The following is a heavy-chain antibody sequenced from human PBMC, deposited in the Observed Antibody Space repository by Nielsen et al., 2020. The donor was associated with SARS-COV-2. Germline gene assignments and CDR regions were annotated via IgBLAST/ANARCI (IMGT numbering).Heavy chain of an antibody. CDR1: GFTFSSYW. CDR3: ARDFDSSGYYGAVNWFDP. Sequence: GGSLRLSCAASGFTFSSYWMHWVRQAPGKGLVWVSRINSDGSSTSYADSVKGRFTISRDNAKNTLYLQMNSLRAEDTAVYYCARDFDSSGYYGAVNWFDPWGQGTLVTVSS. V-gene: IGHV3-74*01. D-gene: IGHD3-22*01. J-gene: IGHJ5*02. CDR2: INSDGSST.